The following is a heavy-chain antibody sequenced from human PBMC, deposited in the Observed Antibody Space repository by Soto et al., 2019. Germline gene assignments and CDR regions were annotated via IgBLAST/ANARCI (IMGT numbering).Heavy chain of an antibody. CDR2: ISGSGGST. D-gene: IGHD3-3*01. CDR3: AKGATYYDFWSGYYRPRLCGC. V-gene: IGHV3-23*01. CDR1: GFTFSSYA. J-gene: IGHJ4*02. Sequence: GGTLRLSCAASGFTFSSYAMSWVRQAPGKGLERAPDISGSGGSTYYADSAKRRITISRDNSKNTLHLQMHRTRADYTDIYYCAKGATYYDFWSGYYRPRLCGCWGQGTLGIVSS.